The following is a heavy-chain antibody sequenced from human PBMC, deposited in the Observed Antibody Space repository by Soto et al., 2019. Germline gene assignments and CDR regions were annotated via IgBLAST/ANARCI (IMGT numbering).Heavy chain of an antibody. J-gene: IGHJ4*02. CDR1: GFTFSDHY. D-gene: IGHD3-9*01. Sequence: EVQLVESGGGLVQPGGSLRLSCAASGFTFSDHYMDWVCQASGKGLEWVGRIRNKANSYTAEYAASVKGRFTISRDDSKNSLYLQMKSLKIEDTALYYCVRAGTGYQLDYWGQGTLVTVSS. CDR3: VRAGTGYQLDY. CDR2: IRNKANSYTA. V-gene: IGHV3-72*01.